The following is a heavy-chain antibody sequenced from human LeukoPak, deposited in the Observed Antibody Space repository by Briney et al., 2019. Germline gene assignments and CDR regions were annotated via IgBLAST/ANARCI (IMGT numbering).Heavy chain of an antibody. CDR2: IYYSGST. V-gene: IGHV4-39*07. Sequence: SETLSLTCTVSGGSISSSSYYWGWIRQPPGKGLEWIGSIYYSGSTYYNPSLKSRVTISVDTSKNQFSLKLSSVTAADTAVYYCARVRSSSSFLDYWGQGTLVTVSS. D-gene: IGHD6-6*01. CDR1: GGSISSSSYY. J-gene: IGHJ4*02. CDR3: ARVRSSSSFLDY.